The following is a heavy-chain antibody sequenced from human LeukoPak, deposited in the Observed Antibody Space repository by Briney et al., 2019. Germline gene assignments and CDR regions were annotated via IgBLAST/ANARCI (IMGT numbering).Heavy chain of an antibody. CDR2: IIPIFGTA. D-gene: IGHD2-2*01. CDR3: ARDFCSTSCNLGY. Sequence: ASVKVSCKASGGTFTSYAISWVRQAPGQGLEWMGGIIPIFGTANYAQKFQGRVTITADESTSTAYMELSSLRSEDTAVYYCARDFCSTSCNLGYWGQGTLVTVSS. CDR1: GGTFTSYA. V-gene: IGHV1-69*13. J-gene: IGHJ4*02.